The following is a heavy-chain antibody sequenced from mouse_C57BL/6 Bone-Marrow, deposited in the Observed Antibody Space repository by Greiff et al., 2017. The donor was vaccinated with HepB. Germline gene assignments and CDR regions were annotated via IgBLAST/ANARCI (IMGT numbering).Heavy chain of an antibody. CDR1: GFTFSSYA. V-gene: IGHV5-4*01. CDR2: ISDGGSYT. CDR3: ARDTLYYSNPSYYFGY. J-gene: IGHJ2*01. D-gene: IGHD2-5*01. Sequence: EVHLVESGGGLVKPGGSLKLSCAASGFTFSSYAMSWVRQTPEKRLEWVATISDGGSYTYYPDNVKGRFTISRDNAKNNLYLQMSHLKSEDTAMYYCARDTLYYSNPSYYFGYWGQGTTLTVSS.